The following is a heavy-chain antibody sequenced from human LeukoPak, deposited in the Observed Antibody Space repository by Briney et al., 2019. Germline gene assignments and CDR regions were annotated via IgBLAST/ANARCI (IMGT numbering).Heavy chain of an antibody. Sequence: GGSLRLSCAASGFTFSSYAMHWVRQAPGKGPEWVAVISYDGSNKYYADSVKGRFTISRDNSKNTLYLQMNSLRAEDTAVYYCARVEDTQHYYYYGMDVWGQGTTVTVSS. J-gene: IGHJ6*02. D-gene: IGHD2-15*01. CDR2: ISYDGSNK. CDR1: GFTFSSYA. CDR3: ARVEDTQHYYYYGMDV. V-gene: IGHV3-30-3*01.